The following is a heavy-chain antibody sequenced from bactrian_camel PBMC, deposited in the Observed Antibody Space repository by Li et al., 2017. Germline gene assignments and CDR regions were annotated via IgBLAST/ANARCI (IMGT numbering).Heavy chain of an antibody. CDR3: VTEPMY. CDR1: EFTFSSYW. CDR2: FNPYTGRT. J-gene: IGHJ4*01. D-gene: IGHD3*01. V-gene: IGHV3S1*01. Sequence: VQLVESGGGLVQPGGSLRLSCAASEFTFSSYWIFWVRQAPGKGLEWVSAFNPYTGRTYYTDSVKGRFTISRDIANNALYLQLNSLKSEDTALYYCVTEPMYWGQGTQVTVS.